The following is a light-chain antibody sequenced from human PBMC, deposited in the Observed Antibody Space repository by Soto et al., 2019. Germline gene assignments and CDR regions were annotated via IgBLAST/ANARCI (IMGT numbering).Light chain of an antibody. V-gene: IGLV2-14*01. CDR2: DVN. CDR1: SSDIGGLYNY. CDR3: SAYSSGATHVV. J-gene: IGLJ2*01. Sequence: QSALTQPASVSGYPGQSITISCTGTSSDIGGLYNYVSWYQQHPGKALKLLIYDVNDRPSGVSDRFSGSKSGNTASLTISGLQAEDEAVYFCSAYSSGATHVVFGGGTQLTVL.